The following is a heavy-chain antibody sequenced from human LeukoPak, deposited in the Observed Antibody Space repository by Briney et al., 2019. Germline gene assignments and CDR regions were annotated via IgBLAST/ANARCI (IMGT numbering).Heavy chain of an antibody. J-gene: IGHJ4*02. CDR3: ASRSAVTASGFDY. D-gene: IGHD3-10*01. Sequence: SETLSLTCTVSGGSINNYYWNWIRQPPGKGLEWIGYIHFSGSSRYNPSLKSRVTMSLDTSKNELSLNLSSATAADTAVYYCASRSAVTASGFDYWGQGTLVTVSS. CDR2: IHFSGSS. CDR1: GGSINNYY. V-gene: IGHV4-59*08.